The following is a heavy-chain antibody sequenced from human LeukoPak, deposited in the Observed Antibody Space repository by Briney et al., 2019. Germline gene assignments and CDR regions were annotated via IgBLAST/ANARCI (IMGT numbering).Heavy chain of an antibody. CDR2: IYHSGST. CDR1: GYSISSGYY. V-gene: IGHV4-38-2*02. J-gene: IGHJ4*02. CDR3: ARRVGVALDY. Sequence: SETLSLICTVSGYSISSGYYWGWIRQPPGKGLEWIGSIYHSGSTYYNPSLKSRVTISVDTSKNQFSLKLSSVTAADTAVYYCARRVGVALDYWGQGTLVTVSS. D-gene: IGHD2-21*01.